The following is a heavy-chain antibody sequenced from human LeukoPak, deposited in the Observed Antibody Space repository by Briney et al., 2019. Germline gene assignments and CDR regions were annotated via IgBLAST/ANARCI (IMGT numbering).Heavy chain of an antibody. CDR2: INSDGSST. V-gene: IGHV3-74*01. D-gene: IGHD4-17*01. CDR3: AKDQGPSTVINPFDY. J-gene: IGHJ4*02. CDR1: GFTFSSYW. Sequence: PTGGSLRLSCAASGFTFSSYWMHWVRQAPGKGLVWVSRINSDGSSTSYADSVKGRFTISRDNAKNTLYLQMNSLRVEDTAMYYCAKDQGPSTVINPFDYWGQGTLVTVSS.